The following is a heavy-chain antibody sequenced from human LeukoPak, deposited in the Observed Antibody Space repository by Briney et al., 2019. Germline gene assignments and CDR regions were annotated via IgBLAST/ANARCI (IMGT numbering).Heavy chain of an antibody. V-gene: IGHV3-53*01. CDR3: ARSSDGDYYYYFDY. CDR2: LYSGGSA. Sequence: PGGSLRLSCAASGFTISSNYMSWVRQAPGKGLEWVSVLYSGGSAYYADSVRGRFTISRDNSKNTPYLQMSSLRAEDTAVYYCARSSDGDYYYYFDYWGQGTLVTVSS. D-gene: IGHD4-17*01. CDR1: GFTISSNY. J-gene: IGHJ4*02.